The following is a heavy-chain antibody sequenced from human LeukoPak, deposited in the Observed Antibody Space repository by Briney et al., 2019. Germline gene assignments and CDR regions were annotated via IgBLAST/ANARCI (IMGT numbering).Heavy chain of an antibody. J-gene: IGHJ5*02. CDR1: GGSFSENY. D-gene: IGHD3-3*01. V-gene: IGHV4-34*01. CDR3: ARGGRRFKSGNWFDP. CDR2: INHSGST. Sequence: ETLSLTCAVYGGSFSENYLTWTWIRHPPGKGLEWIGEINHSGSTNYYPSLKSRFIISVVTSRNQFSLRLSSVTAADTAVYYCARGGRRFKSGNWFDPWGQGTLVTVSS.